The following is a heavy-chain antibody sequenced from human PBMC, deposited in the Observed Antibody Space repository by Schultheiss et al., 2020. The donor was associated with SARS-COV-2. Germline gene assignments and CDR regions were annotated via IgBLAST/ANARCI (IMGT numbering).Heavy chain of an antibody. J-gene: IGHJ4*02. CDR2: ISGSGGST. CDR3: AKDGVAAAGDYFDY. Sequence: GESLKISCAASGFTFSSYAMSWVRQAPGKGLEWVSAISGSGGSTYYADSVKGRFTISRDNSKNTLYLQMNSLRAEDTAVYYCAKDGVAAAGDYFDYWGQGTLVTVSS. D-gene: IGHD6-13*01. CDR1: GFTFSSYA. V-gene: IGHV3-23*01.